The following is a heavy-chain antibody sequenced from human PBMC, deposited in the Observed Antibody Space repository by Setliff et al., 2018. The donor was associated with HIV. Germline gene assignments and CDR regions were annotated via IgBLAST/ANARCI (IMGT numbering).Heavy chain of an antibody. J-gene: IGHJ6*03. CDR3: AREFSERSPNPDHYYYYMDV. CDR1: GDSISGFF. D-gene: IGHD6-19*01. V-gene: IGHV4-59*01. Sequence: SETLSLTCNVSGDSISGFFWSWIRQPPGKTLEWIGSIFTNEFIYYNPSLKSRVTISADTSNTQFSLKLRSVTAADTAVYYCAREFSERSPNPDHYYYYMDVWGKGTTVTVSS. CDR2: IFTNEFI.